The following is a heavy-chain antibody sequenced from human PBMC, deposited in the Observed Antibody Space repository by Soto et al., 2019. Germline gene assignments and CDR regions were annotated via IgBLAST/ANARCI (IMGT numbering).Heavy chain of an antibody. CDR3: AGLGTYCSGGSCYELFDY. Sequence: ASVKVSCKASGYTFTSYAMHWVRQAPGQRLEWMGWINAGNGNTKYSQKFQGRVTITRDTSASTAYMELSSLRSEDTAVYYCAGLGTYCSGGSCYELFDYWGQGTLVTVSS. J-gene: IGHJ4*02. D-gene: IGHD2-15*01. CDR1: GYTFTSYA. CDR2: INAGNGNT. V-gene: IGHV1-3*01.